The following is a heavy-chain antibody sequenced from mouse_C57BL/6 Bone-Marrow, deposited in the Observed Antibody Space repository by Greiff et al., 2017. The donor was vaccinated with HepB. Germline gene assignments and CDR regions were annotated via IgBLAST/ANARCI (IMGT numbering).Heavy chain of an antibody. CDR3: ARVDGYYFDY. Sequence: VQLQQSGPGLVKPSQTVFLTCTVTGISITTGNYRWSWIRQFPGNKLEWIGYIYYSGTITYNPSLTSRTTITRDTPKNQFCLEMNSLTAEDKATYYCARVDGYYFDYGGQGTTLTVSS. J-gene: IGHJ2*01. V-gene: IGHV3-5*01. CDR1: GISITTGNYR. D-gene: IGHD1-1*01. CDR2: IYYSGTI.